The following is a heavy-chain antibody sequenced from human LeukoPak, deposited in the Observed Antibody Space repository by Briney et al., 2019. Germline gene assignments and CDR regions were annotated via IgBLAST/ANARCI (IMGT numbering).Heavy chain of an antibody. J-gene: IGHJ3*02. CDR1: GGSTNNESYY. CDR2: IHPTGNT. D-gene: IGHD6-6*01. Sequence: SETLSLTCTASGGSTNNESYYWSWIRQPAGKGLEWIGRIHPTGNTMCNPSLESRVTISIDTSKNQFSPKLSSVTAADTAVYYCASHYSRSGIDAFDIWGQGTVVTVSS. CDR3: ASHYSRSGIDAFDI. V-gene: IGHV4-61*02.